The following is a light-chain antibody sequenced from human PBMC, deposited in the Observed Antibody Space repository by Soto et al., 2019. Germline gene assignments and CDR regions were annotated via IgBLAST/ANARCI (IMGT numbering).Light chain of an antibody. J-gene: IGKJ2*01. Sequence: EIVLTQSPGTLSLSPGERATLSCRASQSVSSNYLAWYQQKPGQAPRLLMYGASSRPLGIPDRFSGSGSGTDFTLTIRRLEPEDFAVYYCQQYGGSPPVTFGQGTKLEIK. CDR2: GAS. CDR3: QQYGGSPPVT. V-gene: IGKV3-20*01. CDR1: QSVSSNY.